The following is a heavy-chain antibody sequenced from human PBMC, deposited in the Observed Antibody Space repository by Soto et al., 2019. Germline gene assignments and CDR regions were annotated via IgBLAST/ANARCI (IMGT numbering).Heavy chain of an antibody. CDR2: ISSSSSYI. CDR3: ARDTILDRSSWYSGGGWFDP. V-gene: IGHV3-21*01. D-gene: IGHD6-13*01. J-gene: IGHJ5*02. CDR1: GFTFSSYS. Sequence: EVQLVESGGGLVKPGGSLRLSCAASGFTFSSYSMNWVRQAPGKGLEWVSSISSSSSYIYYADSVKGRFTISRDNAKNSLYLQMNSLRAEDTAVYYCARDTILDRSSWYSGGGWFDPWGQGTLVTVSS.